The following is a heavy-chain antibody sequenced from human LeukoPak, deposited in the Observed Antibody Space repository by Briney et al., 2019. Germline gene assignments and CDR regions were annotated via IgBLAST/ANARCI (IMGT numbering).Heavy chain of an antibody. Sequence: GGSLRLSCVASGFTFSSYSMNWVRQAPGKGLEWVSSISSSSSYIYYADSVKGRFTISRDNAKNSLYLQMNSLRAEDTAVYYCARDRPGWLQIPYYFDYWGQGTLVTVSS. J-gene: IGHJ4*02. V-gene: IGHV3-21*01. CDR1: GFTFSSYS. D-gene: IGHD5-24*01. CDR2: ISSSSSYI. CDR3: ARDRPGWLQIPYYFDY.